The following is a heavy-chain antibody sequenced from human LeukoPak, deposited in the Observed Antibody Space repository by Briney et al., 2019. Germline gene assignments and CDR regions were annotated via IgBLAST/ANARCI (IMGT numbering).Heavy chain of an antibody. CDR3: ARGGQRWLQINLFDP. Sequence: SETLSLTCAVYGGSFSGYYWSWIRQPPGKGLEWIGEINHSGSTNYNPSLKSRVTISVDTSKNQFSLKLSSVTAADTAVYYCARGGQRWLQINLFDPWGQGTLVTVSS. CDR1: GGSFSGYY. J-gene: IGHJ5*02. V-gene: IGHV4-34*01. CDR2: INHSGST. D-gene: IGHD5-24*01.